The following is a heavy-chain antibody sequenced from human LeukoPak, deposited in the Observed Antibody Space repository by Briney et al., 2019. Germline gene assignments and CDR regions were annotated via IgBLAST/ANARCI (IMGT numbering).Heavy chain of an antibody. D-gene: IGHD3-10*01. CDR2: INHSGST. CDR1: GGSFSGYY. V-gene: IGHV4-34*01. CDR3: ASLRPSTYYYGSGRANWFDP. Sequence: SETLSLTCAVYGGSFSGYYWSWIRQPPGKGLEWIGEINHSGSTNYNPSLKSRVTISVDTSKNQFSLKLSSVTAADTAVYYCASLRPSTYYYGSGRANWFDPWGQGTLVTVSP. J-gene: IGHJ5*02.